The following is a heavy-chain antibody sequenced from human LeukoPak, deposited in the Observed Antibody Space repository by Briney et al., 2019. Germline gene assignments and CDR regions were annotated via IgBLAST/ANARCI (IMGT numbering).Heavy chain of an antibody. CDR2: IYYSRST. CDR3: ARGLSMIVVVVHDWYFDL. Sequence: SETLSLTCTVSGGSISSSSYYWGWIRQPPRKGLEWIGNIYYSRSTHYSPSLKSRVTISVDTSKNQFSLKLSSVTAADTAVYYCARGLSMIVVVVHDWYFDLWGRGTLVTVSS. J-gene: IGHJ2*01. CDR1: GGSISSSSYY. V-gene: IGHV4-39*01. D-gene: IGHD3-22*01.